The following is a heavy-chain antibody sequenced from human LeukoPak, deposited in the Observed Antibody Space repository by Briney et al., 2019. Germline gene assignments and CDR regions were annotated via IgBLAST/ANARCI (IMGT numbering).Heavy chain of an antibody. V-gene: IGHV4-31*03. CDR2: IYYSGST. J-gene: IGHJ3*02. D-gene: IGHD3-22*01. CDR1: GGSISSGGYY. Sequence: KSSETLSLTCTVSGGSISSGGYYWSWLRQHPGKGLEWIGYIYYSGSTYYNPSLKSRVTISVDTSKNQFSLKLSSVTAADTAVYYCARDSYYDSSGPVQNAFDIWGQGTMVTVSS. CDR3: ARDSYYDSSGPVQNAFDI.